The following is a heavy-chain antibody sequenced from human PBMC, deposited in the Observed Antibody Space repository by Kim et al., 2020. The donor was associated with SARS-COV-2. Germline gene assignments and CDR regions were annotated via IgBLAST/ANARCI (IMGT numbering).Heavy chain of an antibody. CDR2: IYYSGST. J-gene: IGHJ4*02. CDR1: GGSISSGGYY. CDR3: ARGLGWLVQGGSGYFDY. D-gene: IGHD6-19*01. V-gene: IGHV4-31*03. Sequence: SETLSLTCTVSGGSISSGGYYWSWIRQHPGKGLEWIGYIYYSGSTYYNPSLKSRVTISVDTSKNQFSLKLSSVTAADTAVYYCARGLGWLVQGGSGYFDYWGQGTLVTVSS.